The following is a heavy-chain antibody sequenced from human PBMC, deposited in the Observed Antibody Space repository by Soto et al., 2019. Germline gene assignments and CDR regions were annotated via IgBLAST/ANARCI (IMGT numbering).Heavy chain of an antibody. Sequence: EVQLVESGGGLVQPGGSLRLSCAASGFTFSSYAMHWVRQAPGKGLEYVSAISSNGGSTYYANSVKGRFTISRDNSKNALYLQMGSLRAEDMAVYYCARGSNGYHFDYWGHGTLVTVSS. CDR1: GFTFSSYA. CDR2: ISSNGGST. V-gene: IGHV3-64*01. CDR3: ARGSNGYHFDY. J-gene: IGHJ4*01. D-gene: IGHD5-12*01.